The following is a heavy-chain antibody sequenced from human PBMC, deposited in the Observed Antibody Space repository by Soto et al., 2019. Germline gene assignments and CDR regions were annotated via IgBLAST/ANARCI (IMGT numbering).Heavy chain of an antibody. Sequence: QVQLVQSGAEVKKPGASVKVSCKASGYTFTSYGISWVRQAPGQGLEWMGWISAYNGNTKYAQKLQGRVTKTTDTSTSTAYMELRSLRSDDTAVYYCATRQEGAVAGRYVDLWGRGTLVTVSS. V-gene: IGHV1-18*01. CDR3: ATRQEGAVAGRYVDL. CDR1: GYTFTSYG. D-gene: IGHD6-19*01. CDR2: ISAYNGNT. J-gene: IGHJ2*01.